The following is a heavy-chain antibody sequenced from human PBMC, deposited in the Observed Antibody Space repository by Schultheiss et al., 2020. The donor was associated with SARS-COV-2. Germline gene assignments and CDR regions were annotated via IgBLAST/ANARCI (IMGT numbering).Heavy chain of an antibody. D-gene: IGHD5-12*01. V-gene: IGHV3-23*01. Sequence: GGSLRLSCVTSGFTFSSNAMTWVRQAPGKGLEWLSTISGSGSNTYYAASVEGRFTISRDNSKNTLYLQMNSLGAEDTAVYYCAKYGGFRYYHFGLDVWGQGTTVTVSS. CDR2: ISGSGSNT. CDR1: GFTFSSNA. J-gene: IGHJ6*02. CDR3: AKYGGFRYYHFGLDV.